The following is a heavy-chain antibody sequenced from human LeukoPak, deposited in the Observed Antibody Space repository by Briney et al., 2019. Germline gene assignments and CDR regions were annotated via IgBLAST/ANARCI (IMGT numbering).Heavy chain of an antibody. D-gene: IGHD2-2*01. CDR2: ISAYNGNT. Sequence: GASVKVSCKASGYTFTSYGISWVRQAPGQGREWMGWISAYNGNTNYAQKLQGRVTMTTDTSTSTAYMELRSLRSDDTAVYYCARVSTNRYCSSTSCGNAPQDYWGQGTLVTVSS. CDR3: ARVSTNRYCSSTSCGNAPQDY. V-gene: IGHV1-18*01. J-gene: IGHJ4*02. CDR1: GYTFTSYG.